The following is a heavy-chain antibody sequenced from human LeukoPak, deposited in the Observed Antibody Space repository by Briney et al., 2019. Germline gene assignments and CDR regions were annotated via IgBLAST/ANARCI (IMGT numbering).Heavy chain of an antibody. Sequence: SETLSLTCTVSGGSISSGTYYWGWIRQPPGKGLEWIGNISYSGSTYYNPSLKNRVTISVDMSKNQFSLKLTSVTAADTAVYYCARNDDSSGYLGYYYYYYMDVWGKGTTVTVSS. J-gene: IGHJ6*03. CDR2: ISYSGST. CDR3: ARNDDSSGYLGYYYYYYMDV. V-gene: IGHV4-39*07. D-gene: IGHD3-22*01. CDR1: GGSISSGTYY.